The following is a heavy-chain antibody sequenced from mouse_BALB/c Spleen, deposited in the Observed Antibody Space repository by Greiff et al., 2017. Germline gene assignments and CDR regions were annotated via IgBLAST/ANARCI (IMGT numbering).Heavy chain of an antibody. Sequence: QVQLKESGAELVKPGTSVKLSCKASGYNFTSYWINWVKLRPGQGLEWIGDIYPGSGSTNYNEKFKSKATLTVDTSSSTAYMQLSSLASEDSALYYCARFITTVVDYWGQGTTLTVSS. V-gene: IGHV1-55*01. CDR1: GYNFTSYW. D-gene: IGHD1-1*01. CDR3: ARFITTVVDY. CDR2: IYPGSGST. J-gene: IGHJ2*01.